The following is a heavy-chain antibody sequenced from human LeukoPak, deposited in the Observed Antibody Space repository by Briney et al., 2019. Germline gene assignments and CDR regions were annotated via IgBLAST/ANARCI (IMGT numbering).Heavy chain of an antibody. V-gene: IGHV1-69*04. D-gene: IGHD3-22*01. J-gene: IGHJ6*02. CDR2: IIPYLGIP. CDR3: ARGGYYDVDAMDV. CDR1: GGTFSSFA. Sequence: GASVKVSCKTFGGTFSSFAISGVRQAPGQGLEWMGRIIPYLGIPKYAQQFQDRVTISADRSTSVAYMEVRSLRFEDTAVYYCARGGYYDVDAMDVWGQGTTVTVSS.